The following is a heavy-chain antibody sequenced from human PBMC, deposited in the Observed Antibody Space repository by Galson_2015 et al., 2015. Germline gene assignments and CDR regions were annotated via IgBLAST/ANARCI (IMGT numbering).Heavy chain of an antibody. CDR1: GFTFSNAW. D-gene: IGHD5-18*01. CDR2: IKSKPDGGTT. J-gene: IGHJ1*01. Sequence: SLRLSCPAAGFTFSNAWMSWVRQAPGKGLEWVGRIKSKPDGGTTDYAAPVKVRFTISGDDAKDTLYLQMNSLKIEVPAVYYCSTDRRLSYGYTAFWGQGTMVTVSS. CDR3: STDRRLSYGYTAF. V-gene: IGHV3-15*01.